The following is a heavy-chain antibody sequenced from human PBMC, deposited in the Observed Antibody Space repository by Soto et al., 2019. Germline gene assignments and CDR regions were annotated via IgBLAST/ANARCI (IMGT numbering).Heavy chain of an antibody. CDR2: ISYDGSNK. J-gene: IGHJ1*01. V-gene: IGHV3-30*18. D-gene: IGHD3-22*01. CDR3: AKVSAYDCSGYYYQASEYFQH. CDR1: GFTFSSYG. Sequence: QVQLVESGGGVVQPGRSLRLSCAASGFTFSSYGMHWVRQAPGKGLEWVAVISYDGSNKYYADSVKGRFTISRDNSKNTLYLQMNSLRAEDTAVYYCAKVSAYDCSGYYYQASEYFQHWGQGTLVTVSS.